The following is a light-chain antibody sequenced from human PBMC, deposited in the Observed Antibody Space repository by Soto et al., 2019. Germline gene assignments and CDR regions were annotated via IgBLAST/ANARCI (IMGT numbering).Light chain of an antibody. J-gene: IGKJ1*01. CDR1: QGIRND. CDR2: AAS. V-gene: IGKV1-6*01. CDR3: QQYAYWPET. Sequence: AIQMTQSPSSLSASVGCRVTITCRASQGIRNDLGWYQQKPGKAPKLLIYAASSLQSGVPSRFSGSGSGTNFTLAISSLQSEDFAVYFCQQYAYWPETFGQGTKVDIK.